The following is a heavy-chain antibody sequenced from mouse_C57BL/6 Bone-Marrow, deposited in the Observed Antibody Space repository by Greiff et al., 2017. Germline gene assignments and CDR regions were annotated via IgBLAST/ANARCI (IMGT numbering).Heavy chain of an antibody. CDR1: GYTFTSYG. V-gene: IGHV1-81*01. J-gene: IGHJ4*01. CDR2: IYPRSGNT. CDR3: ASITTVVEDYAMDY. Sequence: VMLVESGAELARPGASVKLSCKASGYTFTSYGISWVKQRTGQGLEWIGEIYPRSGNTYYNEKFKGKATLTADKSSSTAYMELRSLTSEDSAVYFCASITTVVEDYAMDYWGQGTSVTVSS. D-gene: IGHD1-1*01.